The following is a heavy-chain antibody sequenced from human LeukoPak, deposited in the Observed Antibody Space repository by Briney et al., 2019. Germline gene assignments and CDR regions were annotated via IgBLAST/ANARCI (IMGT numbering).Heavy chain of an antibody. J-gene: IGHJ3*02. D-gene: IGHD1-7*01. Sequence: GGSLRLSCAASGFTFSSYGMHWVRQAPGKGLEWVAVIWYDGSNKYYADSVKGRFTISRGNAKNTLYLRMNSLRGEDTAIYYCATSGRYAEDAFDIWGQGTMVTVSS. CDR3: ATSGRYAEDAFDI. CDR2: IWYDGSNK. V-gene: IGHV3-33*03. CDR1: GFTFSSYG.